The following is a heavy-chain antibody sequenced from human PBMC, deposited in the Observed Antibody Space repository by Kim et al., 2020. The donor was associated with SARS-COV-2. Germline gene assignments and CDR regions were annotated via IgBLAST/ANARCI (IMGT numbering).Heavy chain of an antibody. J-gene: IGHJ4*02. D-gene: IGHD3-10*01. CDR3: AREIPGSAADS. CDR2: INPHGSQS. V-gene: IGHV3-7*01. CDR1: GFAFSSYW. Sequence: GGSLRLSCAASGFAFSSYWMTWVSQAPGKGLEWVANINPHGSQSSYVDSVKGRFIISRDDVKKSLYLQMNSLRAEDTAIYYCAREIPGSAADSWGQGTLATVSS.